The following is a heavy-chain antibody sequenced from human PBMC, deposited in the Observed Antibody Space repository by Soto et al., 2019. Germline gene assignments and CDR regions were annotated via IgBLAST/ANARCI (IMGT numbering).Heavy chain of an antibody. CDR3: AKDSPQTYGTMTARGYFDY. V-gene: IGHV3-23*01. CDR1: GFTFSNYA. D-gene: IGHD2-21*02. J-gene: IGHJ4*02. Sequence: GGSLRLSCAASGFTFSNYAMSWVRQAPGKGLEWVSVVSRGGDSTYYGDSVRGRFTISRDNSKNTLYLQMSSLRAEDTAVYYCAKDSPQTYGTMTARGYFDYWGQGILVTVSS. CDR2: VSRGGDST.